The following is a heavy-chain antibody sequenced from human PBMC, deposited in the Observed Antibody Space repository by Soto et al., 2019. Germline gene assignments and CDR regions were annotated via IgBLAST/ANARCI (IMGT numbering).Heavy chain of an antibody. Sequence: SETLSLTCSVSGGSISSYSWSWIRQPAGKGLEWIGHVFDSGNTNYNPSLQSRVTMSLDTSKKQFSLKLTSVTAADTAVYYCEAWSSYYTVDVWGQGTTVTVSS. D-gene: IGHD3-3*01. CDR3: EAWSSYYTVDV. CDR2: VFDSGNT. J-gene: IGHJ6*02. CDR1: GGSISSYS. V-gene: IGHV4-4*07.